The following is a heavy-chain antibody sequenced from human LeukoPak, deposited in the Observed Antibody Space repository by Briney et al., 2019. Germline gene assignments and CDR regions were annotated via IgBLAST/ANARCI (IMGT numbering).Heavy chain of an antibody. CDR1: GGSISIYY. CDR2: IYNSGST. V-gene: IGHV4-59*08. CDR3: ARGGVMGGATTYFDY. J-gene: IGHJ4*02. Sequence: SETLSLTCTVSGGSISIYYWSWIRQPPGKGLEWIGYIYNSGSTYYNPSLKSRVTISVDTSKNQFSLKLSSVTAADTAVYYCARGGVMGGATTYFDYWGQGTLVTVSS. D-gene: IGHD1-26*01.